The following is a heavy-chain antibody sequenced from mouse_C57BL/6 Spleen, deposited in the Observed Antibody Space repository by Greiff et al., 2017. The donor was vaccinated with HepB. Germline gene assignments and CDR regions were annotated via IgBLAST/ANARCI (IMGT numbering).Heavy chain of an antibody. CDR2: INPSTGGT. V-gene: IGHV1-42*01. CDR3: ASREGFAY. CDR1: GYSFTGYY. J-gene: IGHJ3*01. Sequence: DVQLQESGPELVKPGASVKISCKASGYSFTGYYMNWVKQSPEKSLEWIGEINPSTGGTTYNQKFKAKATLTVDKSSSTAYMQLKSLTSEDSAVYYCASREGFAYWGQGTLVTVSA.